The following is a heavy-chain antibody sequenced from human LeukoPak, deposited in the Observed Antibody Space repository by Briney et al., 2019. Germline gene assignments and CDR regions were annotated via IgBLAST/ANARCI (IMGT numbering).Heavy chain of an antibody. J-gene: IGHJ4*02. V-gene: IGHV1-18*01. CDR1: GYTFTSYG. D-gene: IGHD4-17*01. CDR2: ISAYNGNT. CDR3: ARDLGVVTTVTTGFDY. Sequence: GASVKVSCKASGYTFTSYGISWVRQTPGQGLEWMGWISAYNGNTNYAQKLQGRVTMTTDTSTNTAYMELRSLRSDDTAVYYCARDLGVVTTVTTGFDYWGQGTLVTVSS.